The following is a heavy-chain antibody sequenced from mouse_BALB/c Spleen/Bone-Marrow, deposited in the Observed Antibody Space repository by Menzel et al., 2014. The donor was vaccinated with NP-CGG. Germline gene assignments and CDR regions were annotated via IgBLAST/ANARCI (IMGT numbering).Heavy chain of an antibody. D-gene: IGHD1-1*01. CDR1: GFTSTDYS. V-gene: IGHV7-3*02. J-gene: IGHJ2*01. Sequence: EVKLLESGGGLVQPGGSLGLSWATSGFTSTDYSMNWVRQPPGKALEWVAFIRNKAYGYTTEYSASVKGRFTISRDNSQSILYLQMNTLRAEDSATYYCARDMGGLLFDSWGQGTTLTVSS. CDR2: IRNKAYGYTT. CDR3: ARDMGGLLFDS.